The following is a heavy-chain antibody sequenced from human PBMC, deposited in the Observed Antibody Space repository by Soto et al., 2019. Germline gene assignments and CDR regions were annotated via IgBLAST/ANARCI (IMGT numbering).Heavy chain of an antibody. CDR1: GGSFSGNY. D-gene: IGHD1-26*01. CDR2: INPSGST. V-gene: IGHV4-34*01. J-gene: IGHJ5*02. Sequence: QVQLQQWGAGLLKPSETLSLTCGVYGGSFSGNYWSWIRQPPGGGLEWIGEINPSGSTNYSPSLKSRATISADTSKNQFSLKLSSVIAADTAVYYCARGREGGGASWGQGTLVTVSS. CDR3: ARGREGGGAS.